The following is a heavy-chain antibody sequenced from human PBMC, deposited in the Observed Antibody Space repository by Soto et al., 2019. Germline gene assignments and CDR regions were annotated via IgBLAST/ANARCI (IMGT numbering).Heavy chain of an antibody. D-gene: IGHD3-10*01. Sequence: EVDLVESGGGLVQPGGSLRLSCVASGFMFRSYWMSWVRWAPGKGLEWVANLKPDGSEKDSVDSVKGRFTISRDNAKNSLYLQMNSLRAEDTAVYYCARVHRGLKERENYFYYMDVWGKGTTVTVSS. CDR3: ARVHRGLKERENYFYYMDV. CDR1: GFMFRSYW. J-gene: IGHJ6*03. V-gene: IGHV3-7*01. CDR2: LKPDGSEK.